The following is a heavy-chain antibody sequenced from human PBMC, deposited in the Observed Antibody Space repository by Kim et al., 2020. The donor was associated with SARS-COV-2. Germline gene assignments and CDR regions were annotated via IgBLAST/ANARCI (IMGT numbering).Heavy chain of an antibody. Sequence: GGSLRLSCAASGFTFSSYWMSWVRQAPGKGLEWVADIREDGSERYYVDSVKGRFTISRDNAKNSLYLQMNSLIAEDTALYYCASCGAWERLDHGLDYWG. V-gene: IGHV3-7*01. CDR1: GFTFSSYW. CDR3: ASCGAWERLDHGLDY. J-gene: IGHJ4*01. D-gene: IGHD1-26*01. CDR2: IREDGSER.